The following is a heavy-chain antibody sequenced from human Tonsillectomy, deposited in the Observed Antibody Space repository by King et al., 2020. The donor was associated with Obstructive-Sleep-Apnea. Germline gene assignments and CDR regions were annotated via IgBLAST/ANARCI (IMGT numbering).Heavy chain of an antibody. CDR1: GASISSYY. CDR2: IYDSGGT. D-gene: IGHD3-22*01. CDR3: ARALDYYDSSGYYYQGGAFDI. J-gene: IGHJ3*02. V-gene: IGHV4-59*01. Sequence: QLQESGPGLVKPSETLSLTCAVSGASISSYYWSWIRQPPGKGLEWIGYIYDSGGTNYTASLKSRVTISVDTSKNQFSLRLSSVIAADTAVYYCARALDYYDSSGYYYQGGAFDIWGQGTMVTVSS.